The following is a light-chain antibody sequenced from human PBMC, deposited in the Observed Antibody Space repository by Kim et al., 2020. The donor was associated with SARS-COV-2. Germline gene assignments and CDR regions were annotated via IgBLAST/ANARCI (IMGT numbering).Light chain of an antibody. J-gene: IGKJ4*01. CDR2: WAS. V-gene: IGKV4-1*01. Sequence: DIVMTQSPDSLAVSLGERATINCKSSRSVLYSSNNKNFLAWYQQKPGQPPKLLIYWASTRESGVPDRFGGSGSGTDFTLTISSLQAEDVAVYYCQQYYSTPITFGGGTKVEI. CDR3: QQYYSTPIT. CDR1: RSVLYSSNNKNF.